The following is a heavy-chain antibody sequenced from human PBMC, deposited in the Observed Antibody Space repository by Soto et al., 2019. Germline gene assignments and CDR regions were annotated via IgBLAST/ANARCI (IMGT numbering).Heavy chain of an antibody. Sequence: GSLRLSCAASGFTFSSYAMHWVRQAPGKGLEWVAVISYDRSNKYYADSVKGRFTISRDNSRNTLFLQMNSLRAEDTAVYYCARHLHYFDYWGQGTLVTVSS. CDR1: GFTFSSYA. CDR3: ARHLHYFDY. J-gene: IGHJ4*02. CDR2: ISYDRSNK. V-gene: IGHV3-30-3*01.